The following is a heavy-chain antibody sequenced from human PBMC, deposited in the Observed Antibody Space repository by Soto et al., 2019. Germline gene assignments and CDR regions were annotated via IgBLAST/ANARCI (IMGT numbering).Heavy chain of an antibody. J-gene: IGHJ5*02. CDR1: GFTFSSYG. D-gene: IGHD2-15*01. CDR2: IWYDGSNK. V-gene: IGHV3-33*01. Sequence: GSLRLSCAASGFTFSSYGMHWVRQAPGKGLEWVAVIWYDGSNKYYADSVKGRFTISRDNSKNTLYLQMNSLRAEDTAVYYCARDLPDRYCSGGSCYYENWFDPWGQGTLVTVSS. CDR3: ARDLPDRYCSGGSCYYENWFDP.